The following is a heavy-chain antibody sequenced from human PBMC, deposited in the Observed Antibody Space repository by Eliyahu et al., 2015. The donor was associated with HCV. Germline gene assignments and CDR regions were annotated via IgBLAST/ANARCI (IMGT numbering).Heavy chain of an antibody. Sequence: QLQLQESGPGLVKPSEXLSLXCTVSGGXXSSTSXFXGWIRQPPGKGLEWIGSIYYSGSTYYNPSLKSRVTISIDTSKNQFSLRLPSVTAADTAVYYCARLFSGCYDYWGQGTLVTVSS. D-gene: IGHD6-19*01. CDR3: ARLFSGCYDY. V-gene: IGHV4-39*01. CDR1: GGXXSSTSXF. CDR2: IYYSGST. J-gene: IGHJ4*02.